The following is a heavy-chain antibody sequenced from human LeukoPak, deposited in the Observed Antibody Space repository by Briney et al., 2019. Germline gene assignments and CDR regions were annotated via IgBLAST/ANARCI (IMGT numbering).Heavy chain of an antibody. CDR2: IKEDGSEK. V-gene: IGHV3-7*01. CDR1: GFTFSGYW. D-gene: IGHD6-6*01. CDR3: AREGYSSSSLDY. J-gene: IGHJ4*02. Sequence: PGGSLRLSCAGYGFTFSGYWMSWVRQAPGKGLEWVANIKEDGSEKNYVDSVKGRFTISRDNAKNTLYLQMNSLRAEDTAVYYCAREGYSSSSLDYWGQGTLVTVSS.